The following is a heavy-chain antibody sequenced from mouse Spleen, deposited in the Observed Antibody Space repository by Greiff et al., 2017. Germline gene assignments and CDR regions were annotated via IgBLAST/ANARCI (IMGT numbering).Heavy chain of an antibody. CDR2: INPSSGYT. CDR3: ARRGNWDGIDY. J-gene: IGHJ2*01. Sequence: VKLVESGAELARPGASVKMSCKASGYTFTSYTMHWVKQRPGQGLEWIGYINPSSGYTKYNQKFKDKATLTADKSSSTAYMQLSSLTSEDSAVYYCARRGNWDGIDYWGQGTTLTVSS. V-gene: IGHV1-4*01. CDR1: GYTFTSYT. D-gene: IGHD4-1*01.